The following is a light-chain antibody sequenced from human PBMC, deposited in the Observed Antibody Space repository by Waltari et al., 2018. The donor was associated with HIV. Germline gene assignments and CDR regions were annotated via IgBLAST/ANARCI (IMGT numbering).Light chain of an antibody. CDR1: QSLMQSHGYNS. Sequence: DIVMTQSPLSLSVTPGEPASISCSSSQSLMQSHGYNSLDWYLQKPGQSPQLLIYLGTNRASGVPDRISGSGSGTDFTLKISRVEAEDIGVYFSMQALQPSSITFGQGTRLEIK. V-gene: IGKV2-28*01. CDR2: LGT. CDR3: MQALQPSSIT. J-gene: IGKJ5*01.